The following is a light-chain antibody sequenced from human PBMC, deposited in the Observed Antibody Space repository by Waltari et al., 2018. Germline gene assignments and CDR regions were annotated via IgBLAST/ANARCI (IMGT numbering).Light chain of an antibody. CDR3: MQGLQPPWT. V-gene: IGKV2-28*01. Sequence: DIMVTQSPLSLPVTPGEPASISCTSTQSLLQSNGYDYLDWYLQKPGQAPQLLMYLGSNRASGVPDRLSGSGSGTNFTLKISRVEAEDVGLYYCMQGLQPPWTFGQGTKVEI. CDR1: QSLLQSNGYDY. J-gene: IGKJ1*01. CDR2: LGS.